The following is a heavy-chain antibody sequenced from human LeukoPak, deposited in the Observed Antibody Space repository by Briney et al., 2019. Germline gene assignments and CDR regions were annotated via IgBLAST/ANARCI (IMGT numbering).Heavy chain of an antibody. Sequence: ASVKVSCKASGYTFTSYDINWVRQATGQGLEGMGWMNPNSGNTGYAQKFQGRVTITRNTSINTAYMELSSLSSEDTAVYYCATNVREARHFHYWGQGTLVTVSS. CDR2: MNPNSGNT. CDR1: GYTFTSYD. CDR3: ATNVREARHFHY. D-gene: IGHD6-6*01. J-gene: IGHJ1*01. V-gene: IGHV1-8*03.